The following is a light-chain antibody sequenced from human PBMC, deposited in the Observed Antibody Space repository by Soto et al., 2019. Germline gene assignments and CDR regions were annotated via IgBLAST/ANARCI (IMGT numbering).Light chain of an antibody. J-gene: IGKJ4*01. CDR3: QERSNWPPVLT. V-gene: IGKV3-11*01. CDR1: QSVSSY. Sequence: EIVLTQSPATLSLSPGERATLACRASQSVSSYLAWYQQKPGQAPRLLIYDASNRATGIPPRFSVSASGTDFTLTITRLEPENIAVYYCQERSNWPPVLTFGGGTKVEI. CDR2: DAS.